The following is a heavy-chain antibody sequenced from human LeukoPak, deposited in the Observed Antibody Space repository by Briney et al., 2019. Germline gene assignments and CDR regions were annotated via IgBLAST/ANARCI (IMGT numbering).Heavy chain of an antibody. J-gene: IGHJ4*02. CDR1: GFTFSSYA. D-gene: IGHD5-24*01. CDR2: ISSSGSTT. CDR3: ARDRDGYNCVFDY. Sequence: GGSLRLSCAASGFTFSSYAMSWVRQAPGKGLEWVSYISSSGSTTYYADSVKGRFTISRDNAKNSLYLQMNSLRAEDTAVYYCARDRDGYNCVFDYWGQGTLVTVSS. V-gene: IGHV3-48*03.